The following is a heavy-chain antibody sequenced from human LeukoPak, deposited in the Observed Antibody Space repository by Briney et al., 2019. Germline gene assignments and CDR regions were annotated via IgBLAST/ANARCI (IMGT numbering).Heavy chain of an antibody. J-gene: IGHJ5*02. D-gene: IGHD3-10*01. CDR2: IYSGGST. V-gene: IGHV3-53*01. CDR1: GFTVSSNY. Sequence: GGSLRLSCAASGFTVSSNYMSWVRQAPGKGLEWVSVIYSGGSTYYADSVKGRFTISRDNSKNTLYLQMNSLRAEDTAVYYCANQEGMVRGVMGDRVLDPWGQGTLVTVSS. CDR3: ANQEGMVRGVMGDRVLDP.